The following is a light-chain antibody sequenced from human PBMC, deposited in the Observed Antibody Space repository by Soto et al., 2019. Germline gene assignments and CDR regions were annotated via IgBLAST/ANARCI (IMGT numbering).Light chain of an antibody. CDR3: QVWDNSSDHSV. J-gene: IGLJ1*01. CDR1: NIGSKS. CDR2: YDS. Sequence: SYELTQPPSVSVAPGKTARITCGGNNIGSKSVHWYQQKPGQAPVVVIYYDSDRPSGMPERFSGSNSGNTATLTISRVEAGDEADYYCQVWDNSSDHSVFGTGTPLTVL. V-gene: IGLV3-21*04.